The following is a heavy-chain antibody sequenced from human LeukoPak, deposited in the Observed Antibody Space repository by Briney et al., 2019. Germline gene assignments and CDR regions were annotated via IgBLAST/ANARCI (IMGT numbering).Heavy chain of an antibody. CDR3: AKGYQLSSGWYEPHFDY. V-gene: IGHV3-48*03. CDR2: ISSSGSTI. J-gene: IGHJ4*02. Sequence: GGSQRLSCAASGFTFSSYEMNWVRQAPGKGLEWVSYISSSGSTIHNADSVKGRFTISRDNAKNSLYLQMNSLRAEDTAVYYCAKGYQLSSGWYEPHFDYWGQGTLVTVSS. CDR1: GFTFSSYE. D-gene: IGHD6-19*01.